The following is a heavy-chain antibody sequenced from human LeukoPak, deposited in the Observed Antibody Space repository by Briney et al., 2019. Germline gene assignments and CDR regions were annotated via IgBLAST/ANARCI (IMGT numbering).Heavy chain of an antibody. CDR3: ARPWGY. V-gene: IGHV3-48*01. Sequence: GSLRLSCAASGFTFINYGMHWVRQAPGKGLEWLSYIGTRSSTIYYTDSVKGRFTMSRDNAKNSLYLQMNSLRAEDTAVYYCARPWGYWGQGTLVTVSS. D-gene: IGHD7-27*01. CDR1: GFTFINYG. J-gene: IGHJ4*02. CDR2: IGTRSSTI.